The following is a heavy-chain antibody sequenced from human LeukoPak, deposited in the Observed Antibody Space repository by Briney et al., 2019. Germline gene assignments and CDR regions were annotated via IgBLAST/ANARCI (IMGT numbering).Heavy chain of an antibody. J-gene: IGHJ6*02. CDR2: IYYSGTI. CDR3: AREGSAYGMDV. Sequence: SETLSLTCTVSDGSINRYFWTWIRQPPGKGLEWIAYIYYSGTINYNPSLKSRVTISLDTSKNQVSLNLSSVTAADTAVYYCAREGSAYGMDVWGQGTTVTVSS. CDR1: DGSINRYF. D-gene: IGHD2-15*01. V-gene: IGHV4-59*01.